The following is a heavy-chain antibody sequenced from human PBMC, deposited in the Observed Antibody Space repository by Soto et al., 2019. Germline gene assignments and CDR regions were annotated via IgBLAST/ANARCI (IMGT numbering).Heavy chain of an antibody. CDR3: ARRAYSSRGGQSFDY. CDR1: GDSISSGGYH. J-gene: IGHJ4*02. Sequence: QVQLQESGPGLVEPSQTLSLTCNVSGDSISSGGYHWSWSRQHPGKGLEWIVYIYYSGDTYYNPSLKSRVAISVHTSKKQFSLNLSSATAADTAVYYCARRAYSSRGGQSFDYWGQGVLVTVSS. D-gene: IGHD6-13*01. V-gene: IGHV4-31*03. CDR2: IYYSGDT.